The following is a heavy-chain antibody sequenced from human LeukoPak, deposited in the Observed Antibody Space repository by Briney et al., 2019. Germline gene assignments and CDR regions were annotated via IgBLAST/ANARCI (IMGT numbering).Heavy chain of an antibody. CDR1: GYTFTSYY. D-gene: IGHD5-24*01. J-gene: IGHJ4*02. CDR2: INPSGGST. V-gene: IGHV1-46*01. Sequence: GASVKVPCKASGYTFTSYYMHWVRQAPGQGLEWMGIINPSGGSTSYAQKFQGRVTMTRDTSTSTVYMELSSLRSEDTAVYYCARDQKRDGYKGEFDYWGQGTLVTVSS. CDR3: ARDQKRDGYKGEFDY.